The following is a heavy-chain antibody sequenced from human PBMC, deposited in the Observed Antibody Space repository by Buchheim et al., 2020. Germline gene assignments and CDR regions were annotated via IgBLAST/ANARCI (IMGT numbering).Heavy chain of an antibody. V-gene: IGHV4-30-2*01. CDR2: IYHSGSA. CDR3: ARAFGSERYRYGMDV. CDR1: GASISSALYS. J-gene: IGHJ6*02. D-gene: IGHD3-16*01. Sequence: QLQLQESGSGLVKPSQTLSLTCAVSGASISSALYSWSWIRQPPGEGLEWIGYIYHSGSAYYHPSLKSRVTISVDRSKSQFSLKVSSVTAADTAVYYCARAFGSERYRYGMDVWGQGTT.